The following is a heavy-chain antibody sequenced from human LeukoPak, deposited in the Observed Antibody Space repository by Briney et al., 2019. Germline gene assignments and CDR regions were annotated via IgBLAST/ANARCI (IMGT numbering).Heavy chain of an antibody. CDR3: ARDFDY. CDR2: IKQDGSEK. Sequence: GGSLRLSCAVSGFTFNNYWMNWVRQAPGKGLEWVANIKQDGSEKYYVDSVKGRFTISRDNAKNSLYLQMNSLRAEDTAVYYCARDFDYWGQGTLVTASS. V-gene: IGHV3-7*01. CDR1: GFTFNNYW. J-gene: IGHJ4*02.